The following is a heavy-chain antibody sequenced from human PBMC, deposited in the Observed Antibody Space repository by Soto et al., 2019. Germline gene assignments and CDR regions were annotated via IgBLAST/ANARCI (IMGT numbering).Heavy chain of an antibody. CDR3: AGIYSGSPGGTLRY. CDR2: IYYSGST. Sequence: QVQLQESGPGLVKPSQTLSLTCTVSGGSISSGGYYWSWIRQHPGKGLEWIGYIYYSGSTSYNPSLNRRVTRSVDTCKTQFSLKLSSVTAADTAVYYCAGIYSGSPGGTLRYWGQGTLVTVSS. V-gene: IGHV4-31*03. J-gene: IGHJ4*02. CDR1: GGSISSGGYY. D-gene: IGHD1-26*01.